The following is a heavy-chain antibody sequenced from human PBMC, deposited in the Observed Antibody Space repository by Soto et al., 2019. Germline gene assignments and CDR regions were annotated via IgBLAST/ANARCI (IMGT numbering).Heavy chain of an antibody. CDR2: IYPGDSDT. CDR1: GYSFTSYW. D-gene: IGHD3-22*01. CDR3: AGHAYYDSSGYQWVYYYYYGMDV. J-gene: IGHJ6*02. Sequence: PGESLKISCKGSGYSFTSYWIGWVRQMLVKGLEWMGIIYPGDSDTRYSPSFQGQVTISADKSISTAYLQWSSLKASDTAMYYCAGHAYYDSSGYQWVYYYYYGMDVGGQGTKVKVSS. V-gene: IGHV5-51*01.